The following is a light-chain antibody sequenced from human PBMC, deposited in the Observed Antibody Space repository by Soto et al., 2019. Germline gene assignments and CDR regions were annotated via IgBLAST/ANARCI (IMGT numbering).Light chain of an antibody. J-gene: IGKJ1*01. CDR1: QSVSSSD. V-gene: IGKV3-20*01. CDR3: QRHCAT. Sequence: EIVWTQSPGTLSLSPGERATLSCRASQSVSSSDLAWYQQKPGQAPRLLIYGASSTATGIPDRFIGSGSGTDVTLTISGLEPEDSAAYYCQRHCATFGQSPNVEIQ. CDR2: GAS.